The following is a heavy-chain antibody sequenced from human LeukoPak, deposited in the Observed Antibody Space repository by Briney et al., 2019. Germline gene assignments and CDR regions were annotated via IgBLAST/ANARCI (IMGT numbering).Heavy chain of an antibody. J-gene: IGHJ4*02. D-gene: IGHD3-10*01. CDR2: IYYSGST. Sequence: PSETLSLTCTVSGGSISSSSYYWGWIRQPPGKGLEWIGSIYYSGSTYYNPSLKSRVTISVDTSKNQSSLKLSSVTAADTAVYYCARRARGFGESPFDYWGQGTLVTVSS. CDR1: GGSISSSSYY. V-gene: IGHV4-39*01. CDR3: ARRARGFGESPFDY.